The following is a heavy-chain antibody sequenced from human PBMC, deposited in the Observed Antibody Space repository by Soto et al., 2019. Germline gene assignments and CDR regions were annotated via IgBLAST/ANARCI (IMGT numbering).Heavy chain of an antibody. J-gene: IGHJ5*02. D-gene: IGHD3-10*01. CDR3: ATIPVLLWFGELRGPNWFDP. V-gene: IGHV4-39*01. CDR1: GGSISSSSYY. Sequence: SETLSLTCTVSGGSISSSSYYWGWIRQPPGKGLEWIGSIYYSGSTYYNPSLKSRVTISVDTSKNQFSLKLSSVTAADTAVYYCATIPVLLWFGELRGPNWFDPWGQGTLVTVSS. CDR2: IYYSGST.